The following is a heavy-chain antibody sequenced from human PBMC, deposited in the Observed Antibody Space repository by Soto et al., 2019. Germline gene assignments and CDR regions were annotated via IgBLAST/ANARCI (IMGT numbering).Heavy chain of an antibody. D-gene: IGHD1-1*01. CDR1: GFTFRNCG. V-gene: IGHV3-33*01. Sequence: QVQLVESGGGVVQPGSSLRLSCVASGFTFRNCGMHWVRQAPGKGLECVAVIWSDGINKYYADSVKGRFTISRDNSKNTLYLQMNSLRTEDTAVYYCARETVRVDPGGYYYYGMDVWGQGTTVTVSS. CDR3: ARETVRVDPGGYYYYGMDV. CDR2: IWSDGINK. J-gene: IGHJ6*02.